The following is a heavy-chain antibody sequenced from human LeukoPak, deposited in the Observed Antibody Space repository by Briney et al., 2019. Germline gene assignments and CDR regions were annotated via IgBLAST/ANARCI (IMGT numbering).Heavy chain of an antibody. CDR2: ITSTSSST. CDR1: GFTFNGYN. Sequence: QPGGSLRLSCATSGFTFNGYNMNWVRQAPGKGLEWISYITSTSSSTSYADSVKGRFTISRDNSKNTLYLQMNSLRVEDTAIYYCARDPSTLLPTDDSWGQGTLVAVSS. V-gene: IGHV3-48*01. J-gene: IGHJ4*02. D-gene: IGHD2-2*01. CDR3: ARDPSTLLPTDDS.